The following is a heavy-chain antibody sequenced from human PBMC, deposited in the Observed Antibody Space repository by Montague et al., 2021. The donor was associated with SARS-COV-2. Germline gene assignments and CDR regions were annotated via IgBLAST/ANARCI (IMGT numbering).Heavy chain of an antibody. CDR3: AKGQKIQWLVFNSAPDWFDP. V-gene: IGHV3-9*01. CDR2: IGWRSGSI. Sequence: SLRLSCAASGFTLDDYVMNWVRQAPGKGLEWVSGIGWRSGSIGYADSVKGRFTISRDNAKNSLYLQMNSLRAEDTALYHCAKGQKIQWLVFNSAPDWFDPWGQGTLVTVSS. D-gene: IGHD5-12*01. J-gene: IGHJ5*02. CDR1: GFTLDDYV.